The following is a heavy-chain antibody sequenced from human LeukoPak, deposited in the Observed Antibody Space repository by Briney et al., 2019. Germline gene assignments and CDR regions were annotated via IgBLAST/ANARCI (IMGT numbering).Heavy chain of an antibody. Sequence: SVKVSCKASGGTFSSYAISWVRQAPGQGLEWMGRIIPILGIANYAQKFQGRVTITADKSTSTAYMELSSLRSEDTAVYYCARGPRDCGGDCYSVYWGQGTLVTVSS. CDR2: IIPILGIA. V-gene: IGHV1-69*04. CDR1: GGTFSSYA. CDR3: ARGPRDCGGDCYSVY. D-gene: IGHD2-21*02. J-gene: IGHJ4*02.